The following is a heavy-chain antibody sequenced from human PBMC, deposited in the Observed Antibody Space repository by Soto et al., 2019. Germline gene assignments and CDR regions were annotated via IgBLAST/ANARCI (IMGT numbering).Heavy chain of an antibody. V-gene: IGHV4-61*01. CDR1: GGSVSSGSYY. D-gene: IGHD2-2*01. CDR2: IYYSGST. CDR3: ARDGDIVVVPAATRRGYYYGMDV. J-gene: IGHJ6*02. Sequence: QVQLQESGPGLVKPSETLSLTCTVSGGSVSSGSYYWSWIRQPPGKGLEWIGYIYYSGSTNYNPSLKSRVTISVDTSKNQFSLKLSSVTAADTAVYYCARDGDIVVVPAATRRGYYYGMDVWGQGTTVTVSS.